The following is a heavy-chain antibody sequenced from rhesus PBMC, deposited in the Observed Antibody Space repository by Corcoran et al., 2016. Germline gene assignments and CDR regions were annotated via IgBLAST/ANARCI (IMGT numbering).Heavy chain of an antibody. Sequence: DVPLVESGGGLVQPGGSLRLACEASGFTFCVYALLCVHQALGKGLEWVSTIRNIGTTVDYADSVKGRVTVSRDNAKNALSLQMNSLRAEDTAVYYCSRDDYRSSWGQGVLITVSS. CDR3: SRDDYRSS. D-gene: IGHD4-29*01. J-gene: IGHJ4*01. CDR2: IRNIGTTV. CDR1: GFTFCVYA. V-gene: IGHV3-183*02.